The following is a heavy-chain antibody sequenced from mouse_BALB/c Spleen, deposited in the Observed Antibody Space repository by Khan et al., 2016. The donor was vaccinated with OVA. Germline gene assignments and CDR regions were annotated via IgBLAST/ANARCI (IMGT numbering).Heavy chain of an antibody. Sequence: VQLQQSGPDLVKPGASVRISCKTSGYTFTDFNLDWVKQSHGKSLEWIGYIFPNNGDTGYNQKFKTKATLTVDSSSRTAYMDLRSLTSEDSAVYYCSRSGYGSFAYWGQGTLVTVSA. CDR2: IFPNNGDT. V-gene: IGHV1S29*02. CDR3: SRSGYGSFAY. D-gene: IGHD1-2*01. J-gene: IGHJ3*01. CDR1: GYTFTDFN.